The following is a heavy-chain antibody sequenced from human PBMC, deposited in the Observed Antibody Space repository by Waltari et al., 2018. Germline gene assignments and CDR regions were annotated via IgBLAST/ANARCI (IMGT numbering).Heavy chain of an antibody. J-gene: IGHJ5*02. CDR1: GGSISDFY. Sequence: QVQLQESGPGLVRPSETLSLTCTVSGGSISDFYWTWIRQPAGKGLEWIGRIHISGRIDYHPSLRSLVSMSVDTSKNQFSLKLSSIIVADTAVYYCARDYGQDWFDPWGQGTLVTVSS. CDR2: IHISGRI. CDR3: ARDYGQDWFDP. V-gene: IGHV4-4*07. D-gene: IGHD3-10*01.